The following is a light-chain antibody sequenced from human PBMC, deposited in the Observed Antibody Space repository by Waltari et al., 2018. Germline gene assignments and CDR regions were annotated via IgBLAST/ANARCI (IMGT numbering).Light chain of an antibody. V-gene: IGKV1-5*03. CDR1: QSISSW. J-gene: IGKJ5*01. Sequence: DIQRTQSPYTLSPSVGDRVTITCRASQSISSWLAWYQQKPGKAPKLLIYKASSLESGVPSRFSGSGSGTEFTLTISSLQPDDFATYYCQQYNSYLTFGQGTRLEIK. CDR3: QQYNSYLT. CDR2: KAS.